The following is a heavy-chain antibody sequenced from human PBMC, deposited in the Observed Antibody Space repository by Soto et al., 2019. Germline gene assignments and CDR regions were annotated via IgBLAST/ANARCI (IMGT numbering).Heavy chain of an antibody. CDR3: ARDASHPGDIVVVPAATKYFDL. CDR1: GGSISSGGYY. Sequence: SETLSLTCTVSGGSISSGGYYWSWIRQHPGKGLEWIGYIYYSGSTYYNPSLKSRVTISVDTSKNQFSLKLSSVTAADTAVYYCARDASHPGDIVVVPAATKYFDLWGRGTLVTVSS. J-gene: IGHJ2*01. CDR2: IYYSGST. V-gene: IGHV4-31*03. D-gene: IGHD2-2*01.